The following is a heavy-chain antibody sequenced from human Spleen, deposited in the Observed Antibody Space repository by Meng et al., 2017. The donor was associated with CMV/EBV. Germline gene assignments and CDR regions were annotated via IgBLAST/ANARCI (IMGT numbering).Heavy chain of an antibody. D-gene: IGHD3-22*01. CDR1: FTFSSYG. V-gene: IGHV3-30*03. Sequence: FTFSSYGMHWVRQAPGKGLEWVAVISYDGSNKYYADSVKGRFTISRDNSKNTLYLQMNSLRAEDTAVYYCARDLVYDSSGYSQDLDYWGQGTLVTVSS. CDR2: ISYDGSNK. J-gene: IGHJ4*02. CDR3: ARDLVYDSSGYSQDLDY.